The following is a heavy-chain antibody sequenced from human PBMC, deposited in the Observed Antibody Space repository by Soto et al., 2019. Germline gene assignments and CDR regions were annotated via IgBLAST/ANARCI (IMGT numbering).Heavy chain of an antibody. V-gene: IGHV4-34*01. Sequence: QVQLQQWGAGLLKPSETLSLTCAVYGGSFSGYYWSWIRQPPGKGLEWIGEINHSGSTNYNPSLKCLVTISVEASKNQFSLKLSSVTAADTAVYYCASGRYGSYGSGSYRGITNYYGMDVWGQGTTVTVSS. CDR2: INHSGST. D-gene: IGHD3-10*01. CDR1: GGSFSGYY. CDR3: ASGRYGSYGSGSYRGITNYYGMDV. J-gene: IGHJ6*02.